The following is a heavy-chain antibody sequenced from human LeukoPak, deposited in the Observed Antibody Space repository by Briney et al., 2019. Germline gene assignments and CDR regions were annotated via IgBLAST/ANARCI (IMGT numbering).Heavy chain of an antibody. CDR2: IDYSGGT. D-gene: IGHD3-16*01. CDR1: GGSISSGGYY. V-gene: IGHV4-31*03. Sequence: SQTLSLTCSVSGGSISSGGYYWNWIRQHPGKGLEWIGYIDYSGGTYYNTSHKSRVTISVDTSKNQFSLKLTSVTAADTAVYYCARAPIPYDRSRTDYRFDPWGQGTLVTVAS. J-gene: IGHJ5*02. CDR3: ARAPIPYDRSRTDYRFDP.